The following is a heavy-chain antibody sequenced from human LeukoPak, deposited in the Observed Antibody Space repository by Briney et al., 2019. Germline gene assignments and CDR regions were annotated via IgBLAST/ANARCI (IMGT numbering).Heavy chain of an antibody. V-gene: IGHV3-23*01. CDR3: ARDTFQPGLIDS. CDR2: ISGSGGST. CDR1: GFTFSSYA. Sequence: GGSLRLSCAASGFTFSSYAMSWVRQAPGKGLEWVSAISGSGGSTYYADSVKGRFIISRDNARNTLFLQLSSLRAEDSAVYYSARDTFQPGLIDSWGQGTLVTVSS. D-gene: IGHD2-2*01. J-gene: IGHJ4*02.